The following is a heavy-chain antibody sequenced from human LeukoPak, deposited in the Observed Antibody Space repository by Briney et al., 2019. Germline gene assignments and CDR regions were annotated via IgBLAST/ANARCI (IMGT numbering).Heavy chain of an antibody. Sequence: PGGSLRLSCAASGFTFSSYAMSWVRQAPGKGLEWVSAISGSGGSTYYADSVKGRFTISRDNSKDTLYLQMNSLRAEDTAVYYCARGILWVYFPYWYFDPWGRGTLFLVSS. CDR2: ISGSGGST. D-gene: IGHD2-8*01. CDR1: GFTFSSYA. V-gene: IGHV3-23*01. J-gene: IGHJ2*01. CDR3: ARGILWVYFPYWYFDP.